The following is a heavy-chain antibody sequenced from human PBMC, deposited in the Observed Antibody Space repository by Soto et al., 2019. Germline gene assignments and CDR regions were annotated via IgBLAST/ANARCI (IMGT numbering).Heavy chain of an antibody. V-gene: IGHV4-34*01. CDR3: ARGKMAGDAFDI. Sequence: SETLSLTCIVYGGSVSNYYWSWIRQPPGKGLEWIGEINHSGSTNYNPSLKSRLTISVDTSKNQFSLKLGSVTAADTAVYYCARGKMAGDAFDIWGQGTMVTVSS. CDR2: INHSGST. CDR1: GGSVSNYY. D-gene: IGHD6-19*01. J-gene: IGHJ3*02.